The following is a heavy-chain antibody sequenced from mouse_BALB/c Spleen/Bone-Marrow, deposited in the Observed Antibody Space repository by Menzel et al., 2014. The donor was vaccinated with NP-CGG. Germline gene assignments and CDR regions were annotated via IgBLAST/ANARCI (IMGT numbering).Heavy chain of an antibody. CDR2: IISGGNT. CDR3: ARGSSYGNYLYYALDY. J-gene: IGHJ4*01. V-gene: IGHV5-6-5*01. CDR1: GFSFRSYA. D-gene: IGHD2-10*02. Sequence: VKLVGSGGGLVKPGGSLKLSCAASGFSFRSYAMSWVRQTPERRLEWVASIISGGNTYYPDSVKGRFTISRDNARTIIYLQMSSLTSEDTAMYYCARGSSYGNYLYYALDYWGQGTSVTVSS.